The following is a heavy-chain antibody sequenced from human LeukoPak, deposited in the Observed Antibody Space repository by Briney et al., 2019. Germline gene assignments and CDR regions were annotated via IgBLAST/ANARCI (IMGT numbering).Heavy chain of an antibody. V-gene: IGHV4-4*07. CDR3: ARDSFQTSVCSSGWYHYY. CDR1: GGSISSYY. CDR2: IYTSGST. Sequence: PSETLSLTCTVSGGSISSYYWSWIRQPAGKGLEWIGRIYTSGSTNYNPSLKSRVTMSVDTSKNQFSLKLSSVTAADTAVYYCARDSFQTSVCSSGWYHYYWGQGTLVTVSS. D-gene: IGHD6-19*01. J-gene: IGHJ4*02.